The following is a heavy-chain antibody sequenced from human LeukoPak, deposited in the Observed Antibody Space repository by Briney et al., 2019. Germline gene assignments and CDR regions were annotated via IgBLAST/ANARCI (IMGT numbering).Heavy chain of an antibody. Sequence: SETLSLTCTVSSDSISGYYWSWIRQPPGMGLEWLGYIYSSGSTNYNPSLNSRVTISVDTSKNQFSLKLSSVTAADTAVYYCARFAYCGGHCWYYFDYWGQGTLVTVSS. D-gene: IGHD2-21*02. CDR2: IYSSGST. J-gene: IGHJ4*02. CDR1: SDSISGYY. CDR3: ARFAYCGGHCWYYFDY. V-gene: IGHV4-59*01.